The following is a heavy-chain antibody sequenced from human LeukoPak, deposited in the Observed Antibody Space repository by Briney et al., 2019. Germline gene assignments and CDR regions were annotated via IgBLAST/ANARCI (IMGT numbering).Heavy chain of an antibody. V-gene: IGHV4-38-2*02. CDR2: INHSGNT. D-gene: IGHD3-10*01. Sequence: SETLSLTCTVTNYAINSGSFWGWIRQPPGKGLEWIGSINHSGNTYYRPALKSRVAIVVDTSKNQFSLKMNFVTAADTAVYFCARITGGVTMVRAVTGLDYWGQGILVTVSS. J-gene: IGHJ4*02. CDR3: ARITGGVTMVRAVTGLDY. CDR1: NYAINSGSF.